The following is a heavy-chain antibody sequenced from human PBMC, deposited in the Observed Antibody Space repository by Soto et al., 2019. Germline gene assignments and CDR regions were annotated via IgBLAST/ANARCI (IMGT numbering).Heavy chain of an antibody. CDR1: VVSVSSGVYY. CDR3: ARLRITNLGVVTDHYFVC. Sequence: SETLSLTCSFSVVSVSSGVYYWSWIGQPPGKGLELIGYISNTGSTNYNPSLTSRVAISLDTSRTQFSLKLRSVTAGDTAVYYCARLRITNLGVVTDHYFVCWGLGTLVTVSS. CDR2: ISNTGST. V-gene: IGHV4-61*08. J-gene: IGHJ4*02. D-gene: IGHD3-3*01.